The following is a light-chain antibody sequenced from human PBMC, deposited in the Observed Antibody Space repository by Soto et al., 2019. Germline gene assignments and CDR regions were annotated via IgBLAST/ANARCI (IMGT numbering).Light chain of an antibody. CDR1: QDISNY. CDR3: QQYDNLQT. CDR2: DAS. Sequence: DIQMTQSPSSLSASVGDRVTITCQASQDISNYLNWYQQKPGKAPKLLIYDASNLETGGPSRFSGSGSGADFTFPISSLRPEGMGTQYCQQYDNLQTFGPGTKVDIK. V-gene: IGKV1-33*01. J-gene: IGKJ3*01.